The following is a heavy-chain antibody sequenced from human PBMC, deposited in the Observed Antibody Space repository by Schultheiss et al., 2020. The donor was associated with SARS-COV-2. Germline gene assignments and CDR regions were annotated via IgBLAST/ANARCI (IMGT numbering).Heavy chain of an antibody. D-gene: IGHD1-26*01. J-gene: IGHJ4*02. CDR3: ARDPPLSVGATTRDDY. CDR1: GGTFSSYA. V-gene: IGHV1-69*13. Sequence: SVKVSCKASGGTFSSYAISWVRQAPGQGLEWMGGIVPTFQTTNYAQKFQGRVTITADESTKTVYMELSSLRSEDTAVYYCARDPPLSVGATTRDDYWGQGTLVTVSS. CDR2: IVPTFQTT.